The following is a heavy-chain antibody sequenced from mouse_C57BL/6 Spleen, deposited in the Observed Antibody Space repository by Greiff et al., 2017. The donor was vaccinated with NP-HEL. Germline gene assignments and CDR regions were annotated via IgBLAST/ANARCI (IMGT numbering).Heavy chain of an antibody. V-gene: IGHV1-64*01. CDR1: GYTFTSYW. CDR3: AREGIYGSSYGGFDY. Sequence: VQLQQSGAELVKPGASVKLSCKASGYTFTSYWMHWVKQRPGQGLEWIGMIHPNSGSTNYNEKFKSKATLTVDKSSSTAYMQLSSLTSEDSAVYYCAREGIYGSSYGGFDYWGQGTTLTVSS. J-gene: IGHJ2*01. D-gene: IGHD1-1*01. CDR2: IHPNSGST.